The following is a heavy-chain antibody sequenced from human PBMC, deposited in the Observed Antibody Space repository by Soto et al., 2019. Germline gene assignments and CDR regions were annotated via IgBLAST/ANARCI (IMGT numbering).Heavy chain of an antibody. CDR2: ISSSSSYI. CDR3: ASSSREQQLARGY. Sequence: EVQLVESGGGLVKPGGSLRLSCAASGFTFSSYSMNWVRQAPGKGLEWVSSISSSSSYIYYADSVKGRFTISRDNAKNSLYLQMNSLRAEDTAVYYCASSSREQQLARGYWGQGTLFTVSS. V-gene: IGHV3-21*01. J-gene: IGHJ4*02. D-gene: IGHD6-13*01. CDR1: GFTFSSYS.